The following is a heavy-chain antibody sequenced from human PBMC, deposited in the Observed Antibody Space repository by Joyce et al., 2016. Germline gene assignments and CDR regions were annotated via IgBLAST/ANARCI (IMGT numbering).Heavy chain of an antibody. CDR3: AKSWSLYSALDY. CDR1: GFTFSTYV. Sequence: QVQLVESGGGVVQPGKSLRLSCAASGFTFSTYVVHWVRQAPGKGVEWVAVVSYDGSDKYYTDSVKGRFTISRDNSKNILYLQMNSLRTEDTAVYFCAKSWSLYSALDYWGQGTLVTVSS. CDR2: VSYDGSDK. J-gene: IGHJ4*02. D-gene: IGHD6-13*01. V-gene: IGHV3-30*04.